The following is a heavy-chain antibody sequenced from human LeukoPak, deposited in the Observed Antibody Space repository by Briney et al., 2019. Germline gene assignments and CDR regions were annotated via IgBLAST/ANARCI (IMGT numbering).Heavy chain of an antibody. CDR1: GYTFTSYF. CDR3: ARQIPAKMPLGS. D-gene: IGHD2-2*01. Sequence: ASVKVSCKASGYTFTSYFMHWVRQAPGQGLEWMGWISVYNGNTNYAQKLQGRVTMTTDTSTSTAYRELRSLRSDDTAVYYCARQIPAKMPLGSGGQGTLVTVPS. V-gene: IGHV1-18*04. CDR2: ISVYNGNT. J-gene: IGHJ4*02.